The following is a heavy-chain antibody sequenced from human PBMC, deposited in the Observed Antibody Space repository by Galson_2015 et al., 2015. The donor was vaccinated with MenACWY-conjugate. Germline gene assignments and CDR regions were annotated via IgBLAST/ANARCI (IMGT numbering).Heavy chain of an antibody. J-gene: IGHJ4*02. CDR3: ARDYGSGTPLDY. D-gene: IGHD3-10*01. CDR1: GFTFSSYW. Sequence: SLRLSCAATGFTFSSYWIHWVRQAPGKGLVWVSRITTDVTNTAYADSVKGRFTLSRDNAKDTVYPQMNSLRAEDTAVYYCARDYGSGTPLDYWGQGTLVTVSS. CDR2: ITTDVTNT. V-gene: IGHV3-74*01.